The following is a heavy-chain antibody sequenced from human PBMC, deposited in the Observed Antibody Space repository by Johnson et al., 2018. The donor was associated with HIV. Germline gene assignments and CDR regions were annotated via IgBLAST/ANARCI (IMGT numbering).Heavy chain of an antibody. CDR2: IYSGGRT. Sequence: VQLVESGGGLVQSGGSLRLSCVASGFTVSSNYMSWVRQAPGKGLEWVSVIYSGGRTYYADSVKGRFTISRDNSKNTLYLQMSSLRTEDTAVYYCVRVSLGYSYGYDAFDIWGQGTMVTVSS. CDR3: VRVSLGYSYGYDAFDI. CDR1: GFTVSSNY. V-gene: IGHV3-66*01. J-gene: IGHJ3*02. D-gene: IGHD5-18*01.